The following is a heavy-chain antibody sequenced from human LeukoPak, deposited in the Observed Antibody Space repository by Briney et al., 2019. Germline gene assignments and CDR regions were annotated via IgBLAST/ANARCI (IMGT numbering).Heavy chain of an antibody. Sequence: RASETLSLTCAVYGGSFSGYYWSWIRQPPGKGLEWIGEINHSGSTNYNPSLKSRVTISVDTSKNQFPLKLSSVTAADTAVYYCARENGSGSYGYFDYWGQGTLVTVSS. CDR3: ARENGSGSYGYFDY. V-gene: IGHV4-34*01. CDR1: GGSFSGYY. D-gene: IGHD3-10*01. J-gene: IGHJ4*02. CDR2: INHSGST.